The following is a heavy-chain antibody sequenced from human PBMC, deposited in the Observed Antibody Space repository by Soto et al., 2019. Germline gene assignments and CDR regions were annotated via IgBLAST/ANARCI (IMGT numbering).Heavy chain of an antibody. CDR1: GGSFSAYY. D-gene: IGHD4-17*01. CDR3: ARRGYGDYGYYYYMDV. CDR2: INHSGNT. Sequence: PSETLSLTCAVYGGSFSAYYWSWIRQPPGKGLEWIGEINHSGNTNYNPSLKSRVTISVDTSQNQFSLKLNSVTAADTAVYYCARRGYGDYGYYYYMDVWGKGTTVTVSS. V-gene: IGHV4-34*01. J-gene: IGHJ6*03.